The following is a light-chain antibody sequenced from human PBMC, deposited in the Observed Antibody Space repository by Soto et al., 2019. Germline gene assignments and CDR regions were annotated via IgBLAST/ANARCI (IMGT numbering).Light chain of an antibody. V-gene: IGKV3-11*01. Sequence: EIVMTQSPATLSLSPGERATLSCRASQSVDKYLVWYQQKPGQAPRLLIYDASNRATGIPARFSGSGSGTDFTLTISSLEPEDFAVYYCQQYGNSGVTFGPGTKVDIK. J-gene: IGKJ3*01. CDR3: QQYGNSGVT. CDR2: DAS. CDR1: QSVDKY.